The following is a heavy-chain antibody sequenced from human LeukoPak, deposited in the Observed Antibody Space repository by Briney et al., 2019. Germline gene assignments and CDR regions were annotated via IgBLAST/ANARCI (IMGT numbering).Heavy chain of an antibody. Sequence: ASVKVSCKASGCTFTGYYMHWVRQAPGQGLEWMGWINPNSGGTNYAQKFQGRVTMTRDTSISTAYMELSRLRSDDTAVYYCASTQYYYGSGRPTWGFDPWGQGTLVTVSS. V-gene: IGHV1-2*02. CDR3: ASTQYYYGSGRPTWGFDP. CDR1: GCTFTGYY. J-gene: IGHJ5*02. D-gene: IGHD3-10*01. CDR2: INPNSGGT.